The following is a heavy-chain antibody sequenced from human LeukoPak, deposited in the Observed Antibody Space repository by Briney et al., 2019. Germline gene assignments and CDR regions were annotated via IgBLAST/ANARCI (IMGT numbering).Heavy chain of an antibody. CDR1: GFTFSSYG. CDR3: AKVRYYGSGSLVDY. Sequence: GGTLRLSCAASGFTFSSYGMSWVRQAPGKGLEWVSAISGSGGSTYYADSVKGRFTISRDNSKNTLYLQMNSLRAEDTAVYYCAKVRYYGSGSLVDYWGQGTLVTVSS. J-gene: IGHJ4*02. D-gene: IGHD3-10*01. V-gene: IGHV3-23*01. CDR2: ISGSGGST.